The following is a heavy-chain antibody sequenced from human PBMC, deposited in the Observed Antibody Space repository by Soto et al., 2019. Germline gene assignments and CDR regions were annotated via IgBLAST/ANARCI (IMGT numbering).Heavy chain of an antibody. Sequence: PGGSLRLSCVGSGFTFSSYAISWVRQAPGKGLEWVSAIRGSDSTSYYADSVKGRFTISRDNSRNTLHLQMDSLRVEDTAVYYCAKTLLSTSWYGLHDYGSQGTLVTVSS. J-gene: IGHJ4*02. CDR2: IRGSDSTS. CDR3: AKTLLSTSWYGLHDY. V-gene: IGHV3-23*01. CDR1: GFTFSSYA. D-gene: IGHD6-13*01.